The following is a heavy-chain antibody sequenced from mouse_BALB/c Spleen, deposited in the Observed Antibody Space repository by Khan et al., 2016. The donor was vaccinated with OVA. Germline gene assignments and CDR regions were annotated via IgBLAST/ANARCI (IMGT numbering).Heavy chain of an antibody. CDR1: GYTFTTSW. J-gene: IGHJ3*01. CDR2: INPSTGYT. V-gene: IGHV1-7*01. Sequence: QVQLQQSGAELAKPGASVKMSCKASGYTFTTSWIHWVKQRPGQGLEWIGYINPSTGYTEYNQKFKDKATLTADKSSSTAYMQLSSLTSEDSAVYYWARTATMTYRFAYWGQGTLVTVSA. CDR3: ARTATMTYRFAY. D-gene: IGHD2-4*01.